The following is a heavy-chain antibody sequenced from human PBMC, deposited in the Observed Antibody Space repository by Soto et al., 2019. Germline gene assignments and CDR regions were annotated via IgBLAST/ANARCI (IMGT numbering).Heavy chain of an antibody. V-gene: IGHV3-74*01. CDR2: INNDGSST. Sequence: GGSLRLSCAASGFTLNSFFMHWVRQVPGKGLMWVSRINNDGSSTSYADSVKGRFTISRDNAKNTLYLQMNSLRAEDTAVYFCGRDQDSRGYSVFNLWGQGAQVTVSS. J-gene: IGHJ5*02. CDR1: GFTLNSFF. CDR3: GRDQDSRGYSVFNL. D-gene: IGHD3-22*01.